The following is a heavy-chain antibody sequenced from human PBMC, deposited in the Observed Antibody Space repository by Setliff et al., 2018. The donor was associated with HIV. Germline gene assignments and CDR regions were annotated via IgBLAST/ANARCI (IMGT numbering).Heavy chain of an antibody. V-gene: IGHV4-39*01. CDR2: IYSSGSP. D-gene: IGHD6-13*01. CDR3: AGHRDPPGTSWIYYYYYMDL. CDR1: GASISNSNAY. J-gene: IGHJ6*03. Sequence: PSETLSLTCGVYGASISNSNAYWGWIRQPPGKRLEWLGSIYSSGSPSYNPSLSSRLTISVDTSKNHVSLRLTSVTAADTGVYYCAGHRDPPGTSWIYYYYYMDLWGEGTTVTVSS.